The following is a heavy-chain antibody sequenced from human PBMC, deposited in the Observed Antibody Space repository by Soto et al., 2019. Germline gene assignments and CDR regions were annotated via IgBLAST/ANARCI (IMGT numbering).Heavy chain of an antibody. J-gene: IGHJ5*02. CDR3: ASAMDTAMASKDNWFDP. Sequence: QVQLVESGGGVVQPGRSLRLSCAASGFTFRSYAMHWVRQAPGKGLEWVATISYNENKRYYTDSVKGRFTIYRDNSKNTLYLQGNSLPTEDTAVYYCASAMDTAMASKDNWFDPWGQGTLVTVSS. CDR1: GFTFRSYA. CDR2: ISYNENKR. D-gene: IGHD5-18*01. V-gene: IGHV3-30-3*01.